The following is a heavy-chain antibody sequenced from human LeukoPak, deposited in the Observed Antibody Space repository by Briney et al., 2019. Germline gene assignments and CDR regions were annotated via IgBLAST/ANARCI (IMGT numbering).Heavy chain of an antibody. J-gene: IGHJ4*02. V-gene: IGHV3-21*01. CDR3: ARDEDSRGYCDY. Sequence: GGSLRLSCAASGFTFSSYSMNWVRQAPGKGLEWVSSISSSSSYIYYADSVKGRFTISRDNAKNSLYLQMNSLRAEDTAVYYCARDEDSRGYCDYWGQGTLVTVSS. CDR1: GFTFSSYS. CDR2: ISSSSSYI. D-gene: IGHD3-22*01.